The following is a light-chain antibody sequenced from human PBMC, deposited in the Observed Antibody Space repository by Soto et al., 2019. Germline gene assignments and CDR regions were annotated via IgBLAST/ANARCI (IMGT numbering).Light chain of an antibody. Sequence: ENFLTQSPCTLSLSPGERATLSCRASQSVRRTYLAWYQQKPGQAPRLLIFGVSNRAAGIPARFSGSGSGTEFTLTISSLPSEDFEVYYCQQYGDWPLTFGGGTKVDIK. CDR3: QQYGDWPLT. CDR2: GVS. V-gene: IGKV3-20*01. CDR1: QSVRRTY. J-gene: IGKJ4*01.